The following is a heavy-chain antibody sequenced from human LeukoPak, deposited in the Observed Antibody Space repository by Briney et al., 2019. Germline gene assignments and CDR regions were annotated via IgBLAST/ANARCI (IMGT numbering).Heavy chain of an antibody. CDR3: ARGATYYYGSGSYYTV. Sequence: PSETLSLTCAVYGGSFSGYYWSWIRRPPGKGLEWIGEINHSGSTNYNPSLKSRVTISVDTSKNQFSLKLSSVTAADTAVYYCARGATYYYGSGSYYTVWGQGTLVTVSS. D-gene: IGHD3-10*01. J-gene: IGHJ4*02. CDR2: INHSGST. V-gene: IGHV4-34*01. CDR1: GGSFSGYY.